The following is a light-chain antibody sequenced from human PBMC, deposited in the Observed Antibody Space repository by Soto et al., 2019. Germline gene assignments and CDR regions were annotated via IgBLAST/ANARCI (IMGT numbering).Light chain of an antibody. V-gene: IGLV2-11*01. CDR2: DVS. CDR1: SSDVGGYNY. J-gene: IGLJ1*01. CDR3: CSYAGSYTFPYV. Sequence: QSALTQPRSVSGSPGQSVTISCTGTSSDVGGYNYVSWYQQHPGKAPKLMIYDVSKRPSGVPDRFSGSKSGNTASLPISGLQAEDEADYYCCSYAGSYTFPYVFGTGTKLTVL.